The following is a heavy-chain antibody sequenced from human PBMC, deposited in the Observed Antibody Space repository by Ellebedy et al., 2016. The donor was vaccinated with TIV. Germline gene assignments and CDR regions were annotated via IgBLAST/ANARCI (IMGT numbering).Heavy chain of an antibody. CDR1: GFAFRNYA. J-gene: IGHJ4*02. Sequence: PGGSLRLSCEASGFAFRNYAMTWVRQAPGKGLEWVSSITGSGDTAYYADSVKGRFTISRDNSENTLFLQMNSLRADDTAVYYCAKDRYSGSFSPFDSWGQGTLVIVSS. D-gene: IGHD1-26*01. CDR3: AKDRYSGSFSPFDS. V-gene: IGHV3-23*01. CDR2: ITGSGDTA.